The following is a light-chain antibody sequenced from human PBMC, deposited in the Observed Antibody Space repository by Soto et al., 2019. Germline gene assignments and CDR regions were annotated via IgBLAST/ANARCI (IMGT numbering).Light chain of an antibody. J-gene: IGKJ4*01. CDR2: DAS. CDR1: QSVSSY. V-gene: IGKV3-11*01. Sequence: IVLNQSPDTLSLSPGERATLSCRASQSVSSYLAWYQQKPGQAPRLLIYDASNRATGIPARFSGSGSGTDFTLTISSLEPEDFAVYYCQQRSNWPLTFGGGTKVDIK. CDR3: QQRSNWPLT.